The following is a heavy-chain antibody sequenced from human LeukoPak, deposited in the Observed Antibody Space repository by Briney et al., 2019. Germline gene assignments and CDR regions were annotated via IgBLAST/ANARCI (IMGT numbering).Heavy chain of an antibody. CDR2: MNPNSGNT. CDR1: GYTFNSYD. V-gene: IGHV1-8*01. CDR3: ARVSQTPAYYYTSGYYYLGY. J-gene: IGHJ4*02. Sequence: ASVKVSCKGSGYTFNSYDINWVRQAPGQGLEWMGWMNPNSGNTGYAQRFQGRVTMTGDTSTSTAYMELSSLRSEDTAVYYCARVSQTPAYYYTSGYYYLGYWGQGTLVTVSS. D-gene: IGHD3-22*01.